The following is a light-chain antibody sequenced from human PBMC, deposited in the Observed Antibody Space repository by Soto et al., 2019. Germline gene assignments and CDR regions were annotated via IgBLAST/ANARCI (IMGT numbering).Light chain of an antibody. J-gene: IGKJ5*01. CDR3: QQYVSLQIT. Sequence: DIQMTQSPSTLSASVGDRVTITCRASQNIGTYLAWYQQKPGKAPKFLIYQASSLENGVPSRFRGSGSGTEFSLTISSLQFDDSAIYYCQQYVSLQITFGQGTRLEIK. V-gene: IGKV1-5*03. CDR2: QAS. CDR1: QNIGTY.